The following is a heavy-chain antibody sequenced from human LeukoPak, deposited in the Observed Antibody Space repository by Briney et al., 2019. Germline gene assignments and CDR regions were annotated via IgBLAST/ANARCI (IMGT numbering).Heavy chain of an antibody. V-gene: IGHV4-38-2*02. CDR1: GYSISSGYY. Sequence: SETLSLTCTVSGYSISSGYYWGWIRQPPGKGLEWIGSIYDSGSTYYTPSLKSRVTISVDTSKNQFSLKLSSVTAADTAVYFCARQLYVSGSYYAPMDVWGKGTTVTISS. CDR2: IYDSGST. D-gene: IGHD3-10*01. J-gene: IGHJ6*03. CDR3: ARQLYVSGSYYAPMDV.